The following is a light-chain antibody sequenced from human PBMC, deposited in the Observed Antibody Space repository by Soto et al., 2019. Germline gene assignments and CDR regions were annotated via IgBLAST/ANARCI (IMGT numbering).Light chain of an antibody. V-gene: IGLV7-46*01. Sequence: QAVVTQVPSLTVSPGGTVILTCGSSTGPVTSRHYPYWFQQKPGQAPRTLIYDTSNTHSWTPARFSGSLLGGKAALILSGAQPEDEADYYCFLSYSGGVTFGGGTKLTVL. CDR3: FLSYSGGVT. CDR2: DTS. CDR1: TGPVTSRHY. J-gene: IGLJ2*01.